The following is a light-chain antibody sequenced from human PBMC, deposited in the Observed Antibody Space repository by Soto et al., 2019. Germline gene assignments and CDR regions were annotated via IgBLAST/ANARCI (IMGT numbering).Light chain of an antibody. CDR3: MQALQGLT. Sequence: DIVLTQSPLSLPVTPGEPASITCRSSQSLLHSNGFTFLDWYLQKPGQSPQLLIYLGSNWASGVTDRFSGSGSGTDFTLKISRVEAEAVGVYYCMQALQGLTFGGGTKVEIK. CDR1: QSLLHSNGFTF. J-gene: IGKJ4*01. CDR2: LGS. V-gene: IGKV2-28*01.